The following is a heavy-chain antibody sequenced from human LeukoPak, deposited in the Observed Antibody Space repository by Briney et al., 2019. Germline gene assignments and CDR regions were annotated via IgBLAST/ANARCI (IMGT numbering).Heavy chain of an antibody. Sequence: ASVKVSCKASGYTYTTDGISWARQAPGQGLEWMGWIDTYSGKTNYAQKFQGRVTMTSDTSTSTAYMELRSLRSDDTAVYYCARGETYYYDSSGYSFDHWGQGTLVTVSS. J-gene: IGHJ4*02. CDR3: ARGETYYYDSSGYSFDH. V-gene: IGHV1-18*01. CDR1: GYTYTTDG. CDR2: IDTYSGKT. D-gene: IGHD3-22*01.